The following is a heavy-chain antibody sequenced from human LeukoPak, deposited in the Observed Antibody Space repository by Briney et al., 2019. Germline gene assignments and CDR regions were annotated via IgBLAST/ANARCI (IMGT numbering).Heavy chain of an antibody. CDR2: IYYSGST. J-gene: IGHJ2*01. D-gene: IGHD1-26*01. V-gene: IGHV4-31*03. CDR3: ARDVVGATSFDL. CDR1: GGSISSGGYY. Sequence: PSQTLSLTCTVSGGSISSGGYYWRWIRQHPGKGLEWIGYIYYSGSTYYNPSLKSRVTISVDTSKNQFSLKLSSVTAADTAVYYCARDVVGATSFDLWGRGTLVTVSS.